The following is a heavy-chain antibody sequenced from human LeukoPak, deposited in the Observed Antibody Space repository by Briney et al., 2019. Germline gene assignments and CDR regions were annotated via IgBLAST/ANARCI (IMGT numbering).Heavy chain of an antibody. CDR3: ARDSGSGSKKNYFDH. CDR1: GYTFTTYY. Sequence: GASVKVSCKASGYTFTTYYMHWVRQAPGQGLEWMGILNPAIGSTYYAQKFQGRVTMTRDMSTTTVYMELYSLRSEDTALYYCARDSGSGSKKNYFDHWGQGTLVTASS. V-gene: IGHV1-46*01. D-gene: IGHD6-19*01. CDR2: LNPAIGST. J-gene: IGHJ4*02.